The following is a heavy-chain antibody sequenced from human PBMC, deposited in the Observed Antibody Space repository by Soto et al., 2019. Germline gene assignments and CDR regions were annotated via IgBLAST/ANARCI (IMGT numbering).Heavy chain of an antibody. CDR3: ASAGYYDSSGYRLGDYYGMDV. CDR1: GGTFSSYA. D-gene: IGHD3-22*01. CDR2: LIPIFGTA. V-gene: IGHV1-69*01. J-gene: IGHJ6*02. Sequence: QVQLVQSGAEVKKPGSSVKVSCKASGGTFSSYAISWVRQAPGQGLEWMGGLIPIFGTANYAQKFQGRVTITADESTSTAFMELSSLRSEDTAVYYCASAGYYDSSGYRLGDYYGMDVWGQGTTVTVSS.